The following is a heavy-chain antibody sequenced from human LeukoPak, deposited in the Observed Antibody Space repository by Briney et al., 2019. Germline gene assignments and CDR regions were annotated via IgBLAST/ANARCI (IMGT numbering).Heavy chain of an antibody. Sequence: ASVKVSCKASGYTFTDYYIHWLRQAPGQRLEWMGWINPNSGGTNYAQKFQGRVTMTRDTSISTAYMELSRLRSDDTAVYYCARVSSGSYSQFGYWGQGTLVTVSS. V-gene: IGHV1-2*02. CDR3: ARVSSGSYSQFGY. CDR1: GYTFTDYY. D-gene: IGHD1-26*01. J-gene: IGHJ4*02. CDR2: INPNSGGT.